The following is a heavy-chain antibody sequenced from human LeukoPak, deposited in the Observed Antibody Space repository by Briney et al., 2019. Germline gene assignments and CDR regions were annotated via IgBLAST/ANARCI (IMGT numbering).Heavy chain of an antibody. Sequence: GGSLRLSCAASGFTFSTHWMHWVRHTPGKGLVWVSRISPDGSRTAYADSVKGRFTISRDNARDTLYLQLNSLGAEDTAVYYCERVSSLWSFDYWGQGTLVTVSS. D-gene: IGHD3-10*01. CDR2: ISPDGSRT. CDR1: GFTFSTHW. CDR3: ERVSSLWSFDY. J-gene: IGHJ4*02. V-gene: IGHV3-74*01.